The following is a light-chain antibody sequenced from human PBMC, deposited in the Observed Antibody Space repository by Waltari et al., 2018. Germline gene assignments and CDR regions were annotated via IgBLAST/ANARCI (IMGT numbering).Light chain of an antibody. CDR1: QDVSNY. V-gene: IGKV1D-12*01. Sequence: DTQMTQSPSSVSASVGDRVTMSCRTSQDVSNYLAWYQQKPGKAPNLLIYGASTLESGVPSRFSGSGSGTEFTLAISSLQPDDFATYYCQQANSFPFTFGQGTRLEI. CDR2: GAS. CDR3: QQANSFPFT. J-gene: IGKJ5*01.